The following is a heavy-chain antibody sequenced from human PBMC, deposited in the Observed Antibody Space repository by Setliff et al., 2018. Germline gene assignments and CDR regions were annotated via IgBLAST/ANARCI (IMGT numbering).Heavy chain of an antibody. D-gene: IGHD3-3*01. J-gene: IGHJ6*02. V-gene: IGHV3-74*01. CDR2: INSDGSST. Sequence: VGSLRLSRAASGFTFSSYWMHWVRQAPGKGLVWVSRINSDGSSTSYADSVKGRFTISRDNAKNTLYLQMNSLRAEDTAVYYCAREVNDNFWSGYLYYYGMDVWGQGTTVTVSS. CDR3: AREVNDNFWSGYLYYYGMDV. CDR1: GFTFSSYW.